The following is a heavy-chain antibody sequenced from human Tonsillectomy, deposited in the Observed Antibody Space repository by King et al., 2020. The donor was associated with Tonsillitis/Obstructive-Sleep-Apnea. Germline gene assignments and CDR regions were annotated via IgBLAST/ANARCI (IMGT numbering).Heavy chain of an antibody. D-gene: IGHD2-15*01. CDR1: GFTFRSYA. CDR3: AKAQGYCSSGSCFFSLDY. CDR2: ISGSGDRT. V-gene: IGHV3-23*04. J-gene: IGHJ4*02. Sequence: VQLVESGGGLVQPGGSLRLSCAASGFTFRSYAMSWVRQAPGKGLEWVTTISGSGDRTYYAASVKGRVPISRDNSKNTLYLQMNSLRAEDTAVYYCAKAQGYCSSGSCFFSLDYWGQGTLVTVSS.